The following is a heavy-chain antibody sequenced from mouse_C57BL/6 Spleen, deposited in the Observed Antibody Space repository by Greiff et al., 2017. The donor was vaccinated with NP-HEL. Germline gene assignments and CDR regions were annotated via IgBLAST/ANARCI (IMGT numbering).Heavy chain of an antibody. CDR2: INPSNGGT. V-gene: IGHV1-53*01. J-gene: IGHJ3*01. D-gene: IGHD2-4*01. CDR3: ARQLTVYYDYDARFAY. Sequence: QVHVKQPGTELVKPGASVKLSCKASGYTFTSYWMHWVKQRPGQGLEWIGNINPSNGGTNYNEKFKSKATLTVDKSSSTAYMQLSSLTSEDSAVYYCARQLTVYYDYDARFAYWGQGTLVTVSA. CDR1: GYTFTSYW.